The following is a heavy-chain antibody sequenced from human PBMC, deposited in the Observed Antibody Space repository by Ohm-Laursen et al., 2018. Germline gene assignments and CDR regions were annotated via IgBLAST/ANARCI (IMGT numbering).Heavy chain of an antibody. D-gene: IGHD3-3*01. Sequence: ASVKVSCKASGHIYGIGWVRQAPGPGLEWMGWISVDSGNTNYAQKLQGRISLTTDSSTTTVHMDLSSLRSDDTAVYFCATLRSLEWWFDIWGQGTLVTVSS. CDR3: ATLRSLEWWFDI. CDR1: GHIYG. V-gene: IGHV1-18*01. J-gene: IGHJ5*02. CDR2: ISVDSGNT.